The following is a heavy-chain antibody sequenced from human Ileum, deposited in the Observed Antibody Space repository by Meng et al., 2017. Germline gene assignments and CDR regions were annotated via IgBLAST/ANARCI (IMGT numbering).Heavy chain of an antibody. CDR3: ASRLRGVPGGGY. CDR2: INNEGTST. CDR1: GFTLSNYW. V-gene: IGHV3-74*01. J-gene: IGHJ4*02. D-gene: IGHD3-10*01. Sequence: GESLKISCAVSGFTLSNYWMHWVRQTPGKGLVWVSRINNEGTSTVYAGSVKGRFTISRDNARNRLYLQMNSLRAEDTAMYYCASRLRGVPGGGYWGQGTLVTVSS.